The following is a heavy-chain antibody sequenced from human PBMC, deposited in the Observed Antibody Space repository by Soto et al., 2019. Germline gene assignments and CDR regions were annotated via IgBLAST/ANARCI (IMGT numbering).Heavy chain of an antibody. Sequence: QVQLQESGPGLVKPSQTLPLTCTVSGGSIRSGSFYWSWIRQHPGKGLEWIGYIYYIGNTYYNPSLKSRLSISVDTSKNQFSLNLSSVTAADTAVYYCARDRSHDAFDIWGQGTMVTVSS. V-gene: IGHV4-31*03. J-gene: IGHJ3*02. CDR3: ARDRSHDAFDI. CDR1: GGSIRSGSFY. CDR2: IYYIGNT.